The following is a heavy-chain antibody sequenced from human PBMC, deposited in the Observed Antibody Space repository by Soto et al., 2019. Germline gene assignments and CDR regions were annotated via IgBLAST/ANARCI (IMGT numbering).Heavy chain of an antibody. D-gene: IGHD6-13*01. Sequence: QVQLQESGPGLVKPSGTLSLTCAVSGGSITSSDWWSWVRQSPGKGLEWIGETSHRGSTTYNQSLKSRVTISVDKSKNQFSLNLTSVTAADTAVYYCARDGNSSGWSWGQGTLVPVSS. CDR3: ARDGNSSGWS. CDR2: TSHRGST. V-gene: IGHV4-4*02. J-gene: IGHJ5*02. CDR1: GGSITSSDW.